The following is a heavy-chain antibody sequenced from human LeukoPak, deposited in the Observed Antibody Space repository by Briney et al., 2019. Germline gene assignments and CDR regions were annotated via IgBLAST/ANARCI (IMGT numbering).Heavy chain of an antibody. CDR1: GGSITSSNYF. V-gene: IGHV4-39*07. D-gene: IGHD2-2*01. J-gene: IGHJ4*02. CDR3: ARDSCSSTSCRRKFDN. CDR2: IYYSGST. Sequence: SETLSLTXTVSGGSITSSNYFWGWIRQSPGRGLEWIGSIYYSGSTYYNPSLKSRITISVETSKIQFSLKLSSVTAADSAVYYCARDSCSSTSCRRKFDNWGQGTLVTVSS.